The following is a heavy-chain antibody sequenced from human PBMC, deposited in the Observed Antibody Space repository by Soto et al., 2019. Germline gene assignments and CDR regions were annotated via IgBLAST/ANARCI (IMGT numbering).Heavy chain of an antibody. CDR3: AKDFYRDAYTTGFFDY. J-gene: IGHJ4*02. CDR1: GFTFSTYV. V-gene: IGHV3-23*01. Sequence: GGSVRLSCAASGFTFSTYVMTWVRQAPGKGLEWVSSISGSGANTYYADSVKGRFTISRANSKNTLYLQMNSLRAEDTAVYYCAKDFYRDAYTTGFFDYWGQGTLVTVSS. CDR2: ISGSGANT. D-gene: IGHD4-4*01.